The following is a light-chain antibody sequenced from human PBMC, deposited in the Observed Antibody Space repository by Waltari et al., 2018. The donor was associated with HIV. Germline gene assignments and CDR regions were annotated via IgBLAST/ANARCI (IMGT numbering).Light chain of an antibody. J-gene: IGKJ1*01. CDR2: GAS. Sequence: EIVMTQSPATLSVSPGERATVSCRASQSVSSNLAWYQQKPGQAPRLLIYGASTRATGIPASFSGSGSGTEFTLTISSLQSEDFAVYYCQQYNNWPPRTFGQGTKVEIK. V-gene: IGKV3-15*01. CDR3: QQYNNWPPRT. CDR1: QSVSSN.